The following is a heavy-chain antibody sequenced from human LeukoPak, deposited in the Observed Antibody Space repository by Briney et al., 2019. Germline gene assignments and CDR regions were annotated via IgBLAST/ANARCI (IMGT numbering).Heavy chain of an antibody. CDR1: GFTFDDYA. CDR3: ARSKGDCGGDCTYYFDY. J-gene: IGHJ4*02. Sequence: GGSLRLSCAASGFTFDDYAMHWVRQAPGKGLEWVSGISWNSGSIGYADSVKGRFTISRDNAKNTLYLQMNSLRAEDTAVYYCARSKGDCGGDCTYYFDYWGQGTLVTVSS. D-gene: IGHD2-21*02. V-gene: IGHV3-9*01. CDR2: ISWNSGSI.